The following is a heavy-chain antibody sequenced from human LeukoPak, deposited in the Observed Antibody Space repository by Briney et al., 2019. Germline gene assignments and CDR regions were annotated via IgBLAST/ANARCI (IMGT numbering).Heavy chain of an antibody. CDR1: GYTFTSYY. J-gene: IGHJ6*02. CDR3: ARGHYDSSGYYSLFGYYYYGMDV. CDR2: INPSGGST. Sequence: EASVKVSCKASGYTFTSYYMHWVRQATGQGLEWMGIINPSGGSTSYAQKFQGRVTITADESTSTAYMELSSLRSEDTAVYYCARGHYDSSGYYSLFGYYYYGMDVWGQGTTVTVSS. V-gene: IGHV1-46*01. D-gene: IGHD3-22*01.